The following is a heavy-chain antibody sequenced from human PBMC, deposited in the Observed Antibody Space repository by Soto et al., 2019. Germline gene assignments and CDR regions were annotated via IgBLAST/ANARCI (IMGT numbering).Heavy chain of an antibody. D-gene: IGHD2-2*03. CDR1: GFTFSSYG. CDR2: ISYDGSNK. CDR3: AKDAAGYCSSTSCYAGPDY. V-gene: IGHV3-30*18. J-gene: IGHJ4*02. Sequence: GGSLRLSCAASGFTFSSYGMHWVRQAPGKGLERVAVISYDGSNKYYADSVKGRFTISRDNSKTTLYLQMNSLRAEDTAVYYCAKDAAGYCSSTSCYAGPDYWGQGTLVTVSS.